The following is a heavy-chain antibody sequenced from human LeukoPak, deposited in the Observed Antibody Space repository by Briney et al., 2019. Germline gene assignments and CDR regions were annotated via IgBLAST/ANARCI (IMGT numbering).Heavy chain of an antibody. D-gene: IGHD6-19*01. J-gene: IGHJ4*02. CDR1: GYTFTSYY. CDR3: ARALAGLYYFDY. CDR2: ISAYNGNT. Sequence: ASVKVSCKASGYTFTSYYMHWVRQAPGQGLEWMGWISAYNGNTNYAQKLQGRVTMTTDTSTSTAYMELRSLRSDDTAVYYCARALAGLYYFDYWGQGTLVTVSS. V-gene: IGHV1-18*04.